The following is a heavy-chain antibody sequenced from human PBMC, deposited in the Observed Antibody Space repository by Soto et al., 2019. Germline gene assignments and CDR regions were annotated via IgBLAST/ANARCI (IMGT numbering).Heavy chain of an antibody. J-gene: IGHJ6*03. CDR2: ISSSSSTI. V-gene: IGHV3-48*01. D-gene: IGHD2-15*01. Sequence: GGSLRLSCAASGFTFSSYSMNWVRQAPGKGLEWVSYISSSSSTIYYADSVKGRFTISRDNAKNSLYLQMNSLRAEDTAVYYCAREGIGYCSGGSCLDYYYYMDVWGKGTTVTVSS. CDR3: AREGIGYCSGGSCLDYYYYMDV. CDR1: GFTFSSYS.